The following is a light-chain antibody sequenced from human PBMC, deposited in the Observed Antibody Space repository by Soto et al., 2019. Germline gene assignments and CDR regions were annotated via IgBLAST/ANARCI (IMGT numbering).Light chain of an antibody. CDR2: EVS. J-gene: IGLJ3*02. CDR3: SSYSPSSLL. CDR1: SNDIGGYNY. Sequence: QSVLTQPASVSGSPGQSITISCTGTSNDIGGYNYVSWYRQYPGKAPQLMISEVSYRPSGVSDRFSGSKSGTTASLTISGLQTEDEADYYCSSYSPSSLLFGGGTKLTVL. V-gene: IGLV2-14*01.